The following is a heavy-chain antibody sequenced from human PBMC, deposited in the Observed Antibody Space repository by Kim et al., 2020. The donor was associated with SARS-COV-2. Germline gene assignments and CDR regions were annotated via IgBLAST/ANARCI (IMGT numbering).Heavy chain of an antibody. CDR2: K. Sequence: KNYGDPVKGRFTISRNNSKNTLYLQMNSLRAEDTAVYYCAKGRDGYPIDYWGQGTLVTVSS. V-gene: IGHV3-33*06. CDR3: AKGRDGYPIDY. D-gene: IGHD5-12*01. J-gene: IGHJ4*02.